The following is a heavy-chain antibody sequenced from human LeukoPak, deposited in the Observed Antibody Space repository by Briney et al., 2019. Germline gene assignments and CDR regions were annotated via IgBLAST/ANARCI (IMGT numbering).Heavy chain of an antibody. CDR1: GFTFSSYA. CDR2: ISGSGGST. D-gene: IGHD5-18*01. Sequence: GGSLRLSCAASGFTFSSYAMRWARPPPGKGLEWVSAISGSGGSTYYADSVKGRFTISRDNSKNTLYMQMSSLRAEDTAVYYCAKFALTSYGYWALVYWGQGTLVTVSS. V-gene: IGHV3-23*01. CDR3: AKFALTSYGYWALVY. J-gene: IGHJ4*02.